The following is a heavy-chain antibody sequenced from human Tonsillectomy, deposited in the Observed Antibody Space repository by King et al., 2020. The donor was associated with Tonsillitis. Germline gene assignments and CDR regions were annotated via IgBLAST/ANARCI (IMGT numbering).Heavy chain of an antibody. CDR3: AKDPAPGGQGGVLDP. J-gene: IGHJ5*02. D-gene: IGHD3-16*01. Sequence: VQLVESGGGVMQPGGSLRLSCEGSGFTFDDYTMHWVRQPPGKGLEWVSLISWNGLSTYYADSVKGRFTISRDNNKNSLYLQMSSLRTEDTALYYCAKDPAPGGQGGVLDPWGQGTLVSVPS. CDR2: ISWNGLST. V-gene: IGHV3-43*01. CDR1: GFTFDDYT.